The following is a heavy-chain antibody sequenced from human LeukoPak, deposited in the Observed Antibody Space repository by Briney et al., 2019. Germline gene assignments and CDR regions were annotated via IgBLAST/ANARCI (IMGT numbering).Heavy chain of an antibody. D-gene: IGHD6-19*01. V-gene: IGHV3-30*18. J-gene: IGHJ4*02. CDR3: AKVRSSGWDFLDY. Sequence: SGGSLRLSCAASGFTFIRYGMHWVRQAPGKGLEWVAVISYDGSYKYYADSVKGRFTISRDNSKNTLFLQMNSLRAEDTALYYCAKVRSSGWDFLDYWGQGTLVTVSS. CDR1: GFTFIRYG. CDR2: ISYDGSYK.